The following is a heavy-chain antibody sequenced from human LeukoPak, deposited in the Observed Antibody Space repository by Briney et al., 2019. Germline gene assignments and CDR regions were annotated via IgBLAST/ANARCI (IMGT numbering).Heavy chain of an antibody. Sequence: PGGSLRLSCAASGFTFSSYSMNWVRQAPGKGLEWVSSISSSSRSYIYYADSVKGRFTISRDNAKNSLYLQMNSLRAEDTAVYYCARARMIAEMDYYYYMDVWGKGTTVTVSS. V-gene: IGHV3-21*01. CDR3: ARARMIAEMDYYYYMDV. D-gene: IGHD3-22*01. CDR1: GFTFSSYS. J-gene: IGHJ6*03. CDR2: ISSSSRSYI.